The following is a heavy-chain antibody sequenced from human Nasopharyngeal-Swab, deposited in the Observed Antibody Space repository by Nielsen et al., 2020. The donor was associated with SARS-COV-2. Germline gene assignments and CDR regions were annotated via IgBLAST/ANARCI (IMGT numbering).Heavy chain of an antibody. J-gene: IGHJ4*02. CDR3: ARDYYDSSGYYVFDY. D-gene: IGHD3-22*01. CDR2: ISAYNGNT. V-gene: IGHV1-18*01. Sequence: SVKVSCKASGYTFTSYGISWVRQAPGQGLEWMGWISAYNGNTNYAQKLQGRVTMTTDTSTSTAYMELRSLRSDDTAVYYCARDYYDSSGYYVFDYWGQGTLVTVSS. CDR1: GYTFTSYG.